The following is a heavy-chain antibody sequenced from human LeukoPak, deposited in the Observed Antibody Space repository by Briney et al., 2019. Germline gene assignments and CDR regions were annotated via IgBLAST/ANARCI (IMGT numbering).Heavy chain of an antibody. V-gene: IGHV1-69*06. D-gene: IGHD3-10*01. CDR3: ARVGSGTIDY. CDR1: EGTFSSYA. CDR2: IIPIFGTP. J-gene: IGHJ4*02. Sequence: SVKVSCKASEGTFSSYAISGGRRAPGQGLEWMGGIIPIFGTPNYAQKFQGRVTITADKSTSTAYMELSSLRSEDTVVFYCARVGSGTIDYWGEGTLVTVSS.